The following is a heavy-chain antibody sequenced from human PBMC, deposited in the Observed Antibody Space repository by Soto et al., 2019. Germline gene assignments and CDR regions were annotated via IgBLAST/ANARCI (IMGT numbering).Heavy chain of an antibody. V-gene: IGHV4-59*01. CDR1: GGSISSYY. CDR3: ARASTYYDILTGYPKPYCFDY. Sequence: PSETLSLTCTVSGGSISSYYWNWIRQPPGKGLEWIGYISYSGNTNYNPSLKSRVTVSVDTSRNQFSLKLNSVTAADTAVYYCARASTYYDILTGYPKPYCFDYWGQGTLATVSS. J-gene: IGHJ4*02. D-gene: IGHD3-9*01. CDR2: ISYSGNT.